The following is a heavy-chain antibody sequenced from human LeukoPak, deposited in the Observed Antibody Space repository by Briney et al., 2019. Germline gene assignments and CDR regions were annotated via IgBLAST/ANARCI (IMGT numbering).Heavy chain of an antibody. CDR2: ISYDGSNK. D-gene: IGHD7-27*01. V-gene: IGHV3-30-3*01. J-gene: IGHJ4*02. CDR3: ARTGSQFDY. Sequence: GGSLRLSCAASGFTFSSYAMHWVRQAPGKGLEWVAVISYDGSNKYYADSVKGRFTISRDNSKNTLYLQMNSLRAEDTAVYYCARTGSQFDYWGQGTLATVSS. CDR1: GFTFSSYA.